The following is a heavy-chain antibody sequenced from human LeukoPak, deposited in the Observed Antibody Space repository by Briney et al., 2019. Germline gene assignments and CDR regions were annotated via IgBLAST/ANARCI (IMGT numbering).Heavy chain of an antibody. CDR1: GFTLTYY. CDR2: VKPNSGDT. J-gene: IGHJ6*03. CDR3: ARADSVPAGDYHYWYMDV. D-gene: IGHD2-2*01. Sequence: ASVKVSCKASGFTLTYYIHWVRQDPSPGLQWMGWVKPNSGDTDYAQKFQGRVTMTRDTSIGTVYMELSSLRSDDTAVYYCARADSVPAGDYHYWYMDVWGKGTTVTVSS. V-gene: IGHV1-2*02.